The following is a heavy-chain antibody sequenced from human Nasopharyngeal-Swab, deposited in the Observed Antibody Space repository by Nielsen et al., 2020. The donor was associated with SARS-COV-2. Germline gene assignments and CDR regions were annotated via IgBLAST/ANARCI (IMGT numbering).Heavy chain of an antibody. Sequence: ASVKVSCKASGYTFTSYDINWVRQAPGQGLEWMGWMNPNSGNTGYAQKFQGRVTMTRNTSISTAYMELGSPRSEDTAVYYCARGRGGWFGELFDYWGQGTLVTVSS. J-gene: IGHJ4*02. CDR2: MNPNSGNT. D-gene: IGHD3-10*01. CDR1: GYTFTSYD. CDR3: ARGRGGWFGELFDY. V-gene: IGHV1-8*01.